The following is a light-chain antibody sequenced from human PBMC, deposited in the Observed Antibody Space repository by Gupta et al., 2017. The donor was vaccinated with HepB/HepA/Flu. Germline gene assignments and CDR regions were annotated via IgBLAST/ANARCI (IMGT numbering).Light chain of an antibody. CDR1: QGISNY. CDR3: QKYNSASRT. Sequence: VGDRVTITCRASQGISNYLAWYQQKPGKVPKLLIYAASTLQSGVPSRFSGSGSGTDFTLTISSLQPEDVATYYCQKYNSASRTFGPGTKVEIK. CDR2: AAS. J-gene: IGKJ3*01. V-gene: IGKV1-27*01.